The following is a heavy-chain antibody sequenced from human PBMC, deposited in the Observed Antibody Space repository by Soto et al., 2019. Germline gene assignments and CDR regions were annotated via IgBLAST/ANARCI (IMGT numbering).Heavy chain of an antibody. V-gene: IGHV5-51*01. CDR1: GYSFTSYW. J-gene: IGHJ1*01. Sequence: PGESLKISCKGSGYSFTSYWISWVRQMPGKGLEWMGRIYPSDSYTSYSPSFQGQVTISADKSISTAYLQWSSLKASDTAMYYCARREYYYDSSGPTEYFQHWGQGTLVTVSS. CDR2: IYPSDSYT. CDR3: ARREYYYDSSGPTEYFQH. D-gene: IGHD3-22*01.